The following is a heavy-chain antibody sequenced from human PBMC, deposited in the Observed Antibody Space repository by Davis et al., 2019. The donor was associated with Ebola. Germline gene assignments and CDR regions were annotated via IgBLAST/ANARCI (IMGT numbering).Heavy chain of an antibody. V-gene: IGHV4-34*01. J-gene: IGHJ6*02. CDR1: GGSFSGYY. CDR2: IYFSGST. CDR3: ARAKYYYYGMDV. Sequence: MPSETLSLTCAVYGGSFSGYYWSWIRQPPGRGLEWIATIYFSGSTYYNPSLKSRVTISVDTSNNQFSLNLNSVTAADTAVYYCARAKYYYYGMDVWGQGTTVTVSS.